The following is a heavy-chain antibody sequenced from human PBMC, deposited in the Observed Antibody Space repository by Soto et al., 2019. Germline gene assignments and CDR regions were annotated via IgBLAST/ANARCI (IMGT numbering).Heavy chain of an antibody. CDR3: VRVVAIPGYPDN. CDR2: IVPIVDTS. J-gene: IGHJ4*02. D-gene: IGHD5-12*01. Sequence: SVKIYCKTSGYTFTSYDFNWLRQAPGQGLEWMGGIVPIVDTSTYAQKFQGRVTITADESTSTVYMELSSLRSDDTAVYYCVRVVAIPGYPDNWGQGTLVTVSS. CDR1: GYTFTSYD. V-gene: IGHV1-69*13.